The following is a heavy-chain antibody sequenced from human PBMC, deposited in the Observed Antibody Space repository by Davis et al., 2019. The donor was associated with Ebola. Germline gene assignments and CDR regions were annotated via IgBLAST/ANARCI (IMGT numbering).Heavy chain of an antibody. D-gene: IGHD4-17*01. J-gene: IGHJ5*02. V-gene: IGHV1-18*01. CDR2: INVYNGHT. CDR1: GYTFSGYA. Sequence: AASVQVSCKTSGYTFSGYAISWVRQAPGQGLEWIGRINVYNGHTNYAQNFQGRVTVSTDTSTSIAYMELRSLRSDDTALYYCARDATTVTTIWFDPWGQGTLVTVSS. CDR3: ARDATTVTTIWFDP.